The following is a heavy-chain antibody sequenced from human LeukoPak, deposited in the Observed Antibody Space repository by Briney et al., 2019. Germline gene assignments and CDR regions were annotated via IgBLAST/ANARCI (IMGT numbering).Heavy chain of an antibody. CDR2: IYSGGST. V-gene: IGHV3-66*01. D-gene: IGHD3-22*01. CDR3: ARSSGGYDSSGYYSDY. J-gene: IGHJ4*02. CDR1: GFTVSSNY. Sequence: GGSLRLSCAASGFTVSSNYMSWVRQAPGKGLEWVSVIYSGGSTYYADSVKGRFTISRDNSKNTLHLQMNSLRAEDTAVYYCARSSGGYDSSGYYSDYWGQGTLVTVSS.